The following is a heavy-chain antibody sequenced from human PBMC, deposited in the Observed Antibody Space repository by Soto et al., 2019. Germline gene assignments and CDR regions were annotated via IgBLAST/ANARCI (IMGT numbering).Heavy chain of an antibody. CDR2: IWYDGSNK. J-gene: IGHJ3*02. Sequence: PGGSLRLSCAASGFTFSSYGMHWVRQAPGKGLEWVAVIWYDGSNKYYADSVKGRFTISRDNSKNTLYLQMNSLRAEDTAVYYCAKLITPRYDAFDIWGQGTMVTVSS. CDR1: GFTFSSYG. CDR3: AKLITPRYDAFDI. V-gene: IGHV3-33*06. D-gene: IGHD3-16*01.